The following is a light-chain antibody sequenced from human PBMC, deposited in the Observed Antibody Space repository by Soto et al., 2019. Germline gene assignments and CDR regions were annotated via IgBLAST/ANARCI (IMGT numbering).Light chain of an antibody. CDR1: SSDVGGYNY. Sequence: QSALTQPPSASGSPGQSVTISCTGTSSDVGGYNYVSWYQQHPGKAPKLMIYEVSNRPSGVPHRFSGSKSGNTASLTVSGLQAEDEADYYCSSYPDINIDVFGTGTKVTVL. CDR2: EVS. J-gene: IGLJ1*01. V-gene: IGLV2-8*01. CDR3: SSYPDINIDV.